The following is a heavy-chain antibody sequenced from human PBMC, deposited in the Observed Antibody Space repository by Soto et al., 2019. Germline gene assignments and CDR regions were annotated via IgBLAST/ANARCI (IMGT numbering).Heavy chain of an antibody. CDR3: ARDGVVVVATTQYYYYYGIDV. J-gene: IGHJ6*02. D-gene: IGHD2-15*01. Sequence: VASVKVSCKASGYTFTGYGISWVRQAPGHGLERMGWISAYNGNTNDTQKLQGRVTMTTDTSTSTAYMELRSLRSDDTAVYYCARDGVVVVATTQYYYYYGIDVWGQGTTVTVSS. V-gene: IGHV1-18*01. CDR1: GYTFTGYG. CDR2: ISAYNGNT.